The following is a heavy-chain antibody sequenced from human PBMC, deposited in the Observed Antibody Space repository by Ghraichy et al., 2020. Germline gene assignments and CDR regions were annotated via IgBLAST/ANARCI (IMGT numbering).Heavy chain of an antibody. CDR2: IIPIFGTA. D-gene: IGHD5-18*01. J-gene: IGHJ4*02. CDR3: AREVYSYGSLRPNFDY. Sequence: SVKVSCKASGGTFSSYAISWVRQAPGQGLEWMGGIIPIFGTANYAQKFQGRVTITADESTSTAYMELSSLRSEDTAVYYCAREVYSYGSLRPNFDYWGQGTLVTVSS. V-gene: IGHV1-69*13. CDR1: GGTFSSYA.